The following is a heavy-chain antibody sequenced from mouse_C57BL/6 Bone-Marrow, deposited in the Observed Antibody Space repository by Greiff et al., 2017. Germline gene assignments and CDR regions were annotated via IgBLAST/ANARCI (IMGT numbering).Heavy chain of an antibody. CDR1: GYTFTTYP. D-gene: IGHD2-1*01. CDR3: ARGGNYGGYYFDY. Sequence: VQLQESGAELVKPGASVKMFCKASGYTFTTYPIEWMKQNHGKSLEWIGNFHPYNDDTKYNEKFKGKATLTVEKSSSTVYLELSRLTSDDSAVYYCARGGNYGGYYFDYWGQGTTLTVSS. CDR2: FHPYNDDT. V-gene: IGHV1-47*01. J-gene: IGHJ2*01.